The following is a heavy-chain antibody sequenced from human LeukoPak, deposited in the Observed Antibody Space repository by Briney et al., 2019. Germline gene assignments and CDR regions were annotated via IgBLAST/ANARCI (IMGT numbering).Heavy chain of an antibody. J-gene: IGHJ3*02. D-gene: IGHD3-3*01. CDR3: ARHRLEGDTFDI. V-gene: IGHV4-39*01. CDR2: RYYSGDN. CDR1: GGSISSSDHY. Sequence: PSETLSLTCTVSGGSISSSDHYWAWIRQPPGKGLEWIGSRYYSGDNYYSPSLKSRVTISVDTSTNQFALKMNSVTAADTAVYFCARHRLEGDTFDIWGQGTKVTVSS.